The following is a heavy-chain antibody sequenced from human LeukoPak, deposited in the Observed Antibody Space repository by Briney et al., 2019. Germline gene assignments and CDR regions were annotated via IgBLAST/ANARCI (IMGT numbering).Heavy chain of an antibody. D-gene: IGHD1-20*01. V-gene: IGHV1-69*13. CDR1: GGTFSSYA. CDR2: IIPIFGTA. Sequence: VASVKVSCKASGGTFSSYAISWVRQTPGQGLEWMGGIIPIFGTANYAQKFQGRVTITADESTSTAYMELSSLRSDDTAVYYCARDITGTTGLGVDAFDIWGQGTMVTVSS. J-gene: IGHJ3*02. CDR3: ARDITGTTGLGVDAFDI.